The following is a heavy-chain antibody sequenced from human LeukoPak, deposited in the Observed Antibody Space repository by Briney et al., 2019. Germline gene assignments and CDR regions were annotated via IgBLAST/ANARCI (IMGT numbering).Heavy chain of an antibody. D-gene: IGHD1-26*01. CDR1: GFTFSSYG. V-gene: IGHV3-30*18. J-gene: IGHJ4*02. CDR3: AKGAVISGNYYDRFDC. Sequence: PGRSLRLSCAASGFTFSSYGMHWIRQAPGKGLEWVAVISYDGNNRYYADSMKGRFTVSRDSSKNTLYLQMNSLRVEDTAVYYCAKGAVISGNYYDRFDCWGQGTLVTVSS. CDR2: ISYDGNNR.